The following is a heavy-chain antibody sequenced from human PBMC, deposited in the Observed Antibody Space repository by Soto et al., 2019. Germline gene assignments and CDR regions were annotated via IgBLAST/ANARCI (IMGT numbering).Heavy chain of an antibody. CDR2: IIPIFGTA. CDR3: ARLGEGCSSTSCYERVHWFDP. V-gene: IGHV1-69*13. Sequence: ASVKVSCKASGGTFSSYAISWVRQAPGQGLEWMGGIIPIFGTANYAQKFQGRVTITADESTSTAYMELSSLRSEDTAVYYCARLGEGCSSTSCYERVHWFDPWAQGTLVTVSS. J-gene: IGHJ5*02. CDR1: GGTFSSYA. D-gene: IGHD2-2*01.